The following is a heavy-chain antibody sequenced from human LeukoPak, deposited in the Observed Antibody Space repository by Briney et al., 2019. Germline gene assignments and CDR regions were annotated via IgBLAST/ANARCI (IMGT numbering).Heavy chain of an antibody. V-gene: IGHV3-30*04. D-gene: IGHD1-26*01. CDR2: ISYDGSNK. CDR3: ARDPYSGTYGDTYYYYMDV. CDR1: GFTFSSYA. J-gene: IGHJ6*03. Sequence: GGSLRLSCAASGFTFSSYAMHWVRQAPGKGLEWVAVISYDGSNKYYADSVKGRFTISRDNARNSLYLQMNSLRAEDTAVYYCARDPYSGTYGDTYYYYMDVWGKGTTVTISS.